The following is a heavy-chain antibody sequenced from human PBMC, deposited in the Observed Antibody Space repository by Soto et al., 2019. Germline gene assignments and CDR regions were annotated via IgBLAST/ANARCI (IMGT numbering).Heavy chain of an antibody. D-gene: IGHD6-13*01. CDR3: ARLQAAVPHY. Sequence: SETLSLTCPVSGDSISGSPYFWGWIRQPPGKRLEWIGSIFYGGYTLYTPSLKSRVTISVDTSKNQFSLKLTSVAAADTAIYFCARLQAAVPHYWGQGILVTVSS. CDR2: IFYGGYT. J-gene: IGHJ4*02. CDR1: GDSISGSPYF. V-gene: IGHV4-39*01.